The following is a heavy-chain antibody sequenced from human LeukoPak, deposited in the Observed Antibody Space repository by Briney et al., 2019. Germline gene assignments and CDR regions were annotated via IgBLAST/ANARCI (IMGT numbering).Heavy chain of an antibody. J-gene: IGHJ3*02. Sequence: GGSLRLSCAASGFTVSSNYMSWVRQAPGKGLEWVSVIYSGGSTYYADSVKGRFTISRDNSKNTLYLQMNSLRAEDTAVYYCARAPPKDAFDIWGQGTMVTVSS. V-gene: IGHV3-66*01. CDR2: IYSGGST. CDR1: GFTVSSNY. CDR3: ARAPPKDAFDI.